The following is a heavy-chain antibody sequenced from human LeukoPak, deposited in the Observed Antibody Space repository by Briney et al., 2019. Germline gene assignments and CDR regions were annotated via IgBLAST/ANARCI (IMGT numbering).Heavy chain of an antibody. CDR2: FDPEDGET. V-gene: IGHV1-24*01. J-gene: IGHJ4*02. CDR3: ATGVSDFWSGYYFDY. D-gene: IGHD3-3*01. CDR1: GYTLTELS. Sequence: ASVKVSCKVSGYTLTELSMHWVRQAPGKGLEWMGGFDPEDGETIYAQKFQGRVTMTGDTSTDTAYMELSSLRSEDTAVYYCATGVSDFWSGYYFDYWGQGTLVTVSS.